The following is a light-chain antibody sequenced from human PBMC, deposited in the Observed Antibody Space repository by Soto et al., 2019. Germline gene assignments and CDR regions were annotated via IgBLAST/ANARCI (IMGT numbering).Light chain of an antibody. Sequence: EIEMTQSPATLSASPGDGATLSCRASQSVSSKLAWYQQKPGQAPRLLIYGASTRATGIPARFSGSGSGTEFTLIISSLQSEDSAVYYCQQYNSWLWTFGQGTKVDI. V-gene: IGKV3-15*01. CDR2: GAS. CDR3: QQYNSWLWT. CDR1: QSVSSK. J-gene: IGKJ1*01.